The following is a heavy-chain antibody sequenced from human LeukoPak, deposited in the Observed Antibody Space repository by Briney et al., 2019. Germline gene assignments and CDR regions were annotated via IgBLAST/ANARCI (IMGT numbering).Heavy chain of an antibody. CDR1: GYTFTGYY. D-gene: IGHD5-12*01. J-gene: IGHJ5*02. Sequence: ASVKVSCKASGYTFTGYYMHWVRQAPGQGLEWMGWINPNSGGTNYAQKFQGRVTMSRDTSFRTAYMELSRLRYDDTAVYYCARVGYSGYDFGWFDPWGQGTLVTVSS. CDR2: INPNSGGT. CDR3: ARVGYSGYDFGWFDP. V-gene: IGHV1-2*02.